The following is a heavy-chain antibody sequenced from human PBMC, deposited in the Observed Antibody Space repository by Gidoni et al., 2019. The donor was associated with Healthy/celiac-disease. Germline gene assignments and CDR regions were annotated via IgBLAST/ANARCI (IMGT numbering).Heavy chain of an antibody. CDR2: IYYSGST. V-gene: IGHV4-59*01. CDR3: ARELDYVWGSFSRTSYERAFDI. J-gene: IGHJ3*02. Sequence: QVQLQESGPGLVKPSETLSLTCTVSGGSISSYYWSWIRQPPGKGLEWIGYIYYSGSTNYNPSLKSRVTISVDTSKNQFSLKLSSVTAADTAVYYCARELDYVWGSFSRTSYERAFDIWGQGTMVTVSS. D-gene: IGHD3-16*01. CDR1: GGSISSYY.